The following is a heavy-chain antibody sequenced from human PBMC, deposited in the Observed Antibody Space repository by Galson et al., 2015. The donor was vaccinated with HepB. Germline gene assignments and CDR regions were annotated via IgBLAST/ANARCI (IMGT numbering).Heavy chain of an antibody. D-gene: IGHD2-2*01. Sequence: SVKVSCKASGYTFTSYYMHWVRQAPGQGLEWMGIINPSGGSTSYAQKFQGRVTMTRDTSTSTVYMELSSLRSEDTAVYYCAREIASSFDYYYGMDVWGQGTTVTVSS. CDR1: GYTFTSYY. CDR2: INPSGGST. V-gene: IGHV1-46*01. J-gene: IGHJ6*02. CDR3: AREIASSFDYYYGMDV.